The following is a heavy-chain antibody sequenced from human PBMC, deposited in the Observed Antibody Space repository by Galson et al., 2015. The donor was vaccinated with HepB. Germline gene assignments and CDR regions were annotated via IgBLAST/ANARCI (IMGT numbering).Heavy chain of an antibody. CDR1: GYTFTSYA. CDR3: ARIRAVGASRGFDY. D-gene: IGHD1-26*01. J-gene: IGHJ4*02. V-gene: IGHV1-3*01. Sequence: SVKVSCKASGYTFTSYAMHWVRQAPGQRLEWMGWINAGNGNTKYSQKFQGRVTITRDTSASTAYMELSSLRSEDTAVYYCARIRAVGASRGFDYWGQGTLVTVSS. CDR2: INAGNGNT.